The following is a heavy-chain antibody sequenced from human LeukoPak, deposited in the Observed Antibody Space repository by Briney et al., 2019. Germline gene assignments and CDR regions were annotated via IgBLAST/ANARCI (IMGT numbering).Heavy chain of an antibody. CDR3: ARGEDPVLRFLEWSWFDP. J-gene: IGHJ5*02. CDR2: IYASGST. D-gene: IGHD3-3*01. V-gene: IGHV4-61*02. Sequence: SETLSLTCTVSGGSIGSGSYYWSWIRQPAGKGLEWIGRIYASGSTDYDPSLKSRVTISVDTSKNQFSLKLTSVTAADTAVYYCARGEDPVLRFLEWSWFDPWGQGTLVTVSS. CDR1: GGSIGSGSYY.